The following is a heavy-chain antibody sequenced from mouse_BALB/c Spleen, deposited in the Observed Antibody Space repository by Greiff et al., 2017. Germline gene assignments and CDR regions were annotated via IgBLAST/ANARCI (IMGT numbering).Heavy chain of an antibody. CDR2: ISYSGST. D-gene: IGHD3-3*01. CDR1: GYSITSNYA. Sequence: DVQLQESGPGLVKPSQSLSLTCTVTGYSITSNYAWNWIRQFPGNKLEWMGYISYSGSTSYNPSLKSRISITRDTSKNQFFLQLNSVTTEDTATYYCARRDAGYAMDYWGQGTSVTVSS. V-gene: IGHV3-2*02. J-gene: IGHJ4*01. CDR3: ARRDAGYAMDY.